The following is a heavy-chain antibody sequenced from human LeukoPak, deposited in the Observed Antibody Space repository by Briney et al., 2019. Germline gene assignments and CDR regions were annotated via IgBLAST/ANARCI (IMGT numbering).Heavy chain of an antibody. CDR2: IIPIFGTA. D-gene: IGHD3-22*01. CDR3: ARGYDSSGYYWVY. CDR1: GGTFSSYA. V-gene: IGHV1-69*05. Sequence: GASVKVSCKASGGTFSSYAISWVRQAPGQGLEWMGRIIPIFGTANYAQKFQGRVTITTDGSTSTAYMELSSLRSEDTAIYYCARGYDSSGYYWVYWGQGTLVTVSS. J-gene: IGHJ4*02.